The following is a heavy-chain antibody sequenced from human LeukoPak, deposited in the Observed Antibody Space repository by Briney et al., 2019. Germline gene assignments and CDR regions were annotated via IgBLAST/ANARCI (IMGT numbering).Heavy chain of an antibody. CDR3: VRDAASPDF. CDR2: IYSGGST. Sequence: GGSLRLSCAASGFTVSSNYMSWVRPAPGKGLEWVSVIYSGGSTYYADSVKGRFTISRDNANNSLFLQMNSLRVEDTALYYCVRDAASPDFWGQGTLVTVSS. J-gene: IGHJ4*02. CDR1: GFTVSSNY. V-gene: IGHV3-66*01. D-gene: IGHD6-25*01.